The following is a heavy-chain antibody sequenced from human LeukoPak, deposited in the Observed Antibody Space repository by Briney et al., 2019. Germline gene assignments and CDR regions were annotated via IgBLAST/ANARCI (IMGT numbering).Heavy chain of an antibody. CDR3: TRLSAYYFDY. CDR1: GFTFGDYA. V-gene: IGHV3-49*04. CDR2: IRSKAYGGTT. J-gene: IGHJ4*02. Sequence: GGSLRLSCTASGFTFGDYAMSWVRQAPGKGLEWVTLIRSKAYGGTTEYAASVKGRFTISRDDSKSIAYLQMNGLKAEDTAVYYCTRLSAYYFDYWGQGTLVTVSS.